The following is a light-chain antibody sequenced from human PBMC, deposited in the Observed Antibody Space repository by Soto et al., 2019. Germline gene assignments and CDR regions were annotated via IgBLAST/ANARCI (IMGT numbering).Light chain of an antibody. CDR3: QQYGGSPFT. CDR1: QSVSVNS. Sequence: VVLTQSPVTLSLSPGERATLSCRSSQSVSVNSLAWYQQKGGQAPRLLIYAASTRATGVPDRFSGTGSGTDFALTISRLETDDSAVYYCQQYGGSPFTFGPGTKVDI. J-gene: IGKJ3*01. V-gene: IGKV3-20*01. CDR2: AAS.